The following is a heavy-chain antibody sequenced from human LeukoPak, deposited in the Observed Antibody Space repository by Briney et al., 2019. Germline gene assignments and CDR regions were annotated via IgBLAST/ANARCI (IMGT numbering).Heavy chain of an antibody. CDR3: ARKAQKGDWFDP. Sequence: PGRSLRLSCAASGFTFSDYYMSWIRQAPGKGLEWVSYISSSGSTIYYADSVKGRFTISRDNAKNSLYLQMNSLRAEDTAVYYCARKAQKGDWFDPWGQGTLVTVSS. CDR1: GFTFSDYY. CDR2: ISSSGSTI. J-gene: IGHJ5*02. D-gene: IGHD3-16*01. V-gene: IGHV3-11*01.